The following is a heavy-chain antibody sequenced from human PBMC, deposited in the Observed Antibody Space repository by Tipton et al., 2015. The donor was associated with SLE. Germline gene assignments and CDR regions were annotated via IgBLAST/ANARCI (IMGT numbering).Heavy chain of an antibody. Sequence: TLSLTCAVSDYSISSGYYWGWIRQPPGKGLEWIGSISHSGRTYYNPSLKSRITVSVDTSKNQFSLKVTSVTAPDTAVYYCARDALGVAARWFDPWGPGTLVTVSS. V-gene: IGHV4-38-2*02. CDR3: ARDALGVAARWFDP. D-gene: IGHD6-19*01. J-gene: IGHJ5*02. CDR1: DYSISSGYY. CDR2: ISHSGRT.